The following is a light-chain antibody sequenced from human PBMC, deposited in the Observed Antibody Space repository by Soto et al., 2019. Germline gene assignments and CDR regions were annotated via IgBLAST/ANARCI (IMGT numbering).Light chain of an antibody. CDR3: QQYGSSPET. CDR2: GAS. CDR1: QSVSSSY. V-gene: IGKV3-20*01. Sequence: EIVLTQSPGTLSLSPGERATLSCRASQSVSSSYLAWYQQKPGQAPRLLIYGASSRATGIPYRFRGSGSGTDFTLTISRLEPEDFAVYYCQQYGSSPETFGQGTKVDIK. J-gene: IGKJ1*01.